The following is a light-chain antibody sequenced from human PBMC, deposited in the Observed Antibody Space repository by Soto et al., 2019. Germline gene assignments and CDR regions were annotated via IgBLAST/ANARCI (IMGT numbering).Light chain of an antibody. V-gene: IGLV2-14*03. CDR1: SSDVGAFNY. J-gene: IGLJ2*01. CDR3: SSYTTTNTLVV. Sequence: QSVLTQPASVSGSPGQSITISCTGTSSDVGAFNYVSWYQQRPGKAPKLMIFDVSNRPSGISIRFSGSKSGNTASLTISGLQAEDEAHYYCSSYTTTNTLVVFGGGTQLTVL. CDR2: DVS.